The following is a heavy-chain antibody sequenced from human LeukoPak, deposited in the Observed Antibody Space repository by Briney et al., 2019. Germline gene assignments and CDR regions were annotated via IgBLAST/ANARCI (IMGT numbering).Heavy chain of an antibody. J-gene: IGHJ4*02. D-gene: IGHD2-2*01. CDR3: AREGGYCSSTSCYGQFDY. Sequence: SEALSLTCTVSGGSISSYYWSWIRQPPGKGLEWSGYIYYSGRTNYNPSLKSRVTISVDTSKNQFSLQLSSVTAADTAVYYCAREGGYCSSTSCYGQFDYWGQGTLVTVSS. V-gene: IGHV4-59*01. CDR1: GGSISSYY. CDR2: IYYSGRT.